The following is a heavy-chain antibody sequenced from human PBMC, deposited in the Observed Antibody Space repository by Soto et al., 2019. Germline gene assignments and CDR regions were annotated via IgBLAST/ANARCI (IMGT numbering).Heavy chain of an antibody. V-gene: IGHV4-59*02. CDR1: GDSVTSHY. J-gene: IGHJ4*02. D-gene: IGHD3-10*01. Sequence: PSETLSLTCSFSGDSVTSHYLTWIRQSPEKGLEWIGYMHYTGFSHYNPSLKSRLTISVDRSKNQFTLQLTSVTVEDTAVYYCAKLALPPSMVRGVIINPFDYWGQGTLVTVSS. CDR2: MHYTGFS. CDR3: AKLALPPSMVRGVIINPFDY.